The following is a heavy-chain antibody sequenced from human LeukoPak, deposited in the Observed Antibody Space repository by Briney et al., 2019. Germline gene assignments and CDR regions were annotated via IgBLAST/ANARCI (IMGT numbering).Heavy chain of an antibody. CDR1: GYSISSGYY. CDR2: IYYSGST. D-gene: IGHD3-10*01. V-gene: IGHV4-38-2*02. Sequence: SETLSLTCTVSGYSISSGYYWGWIRQPPGKGLEWIGSIYYSGSTSYNPSLKSRVTISVDTSKNQFSLKLISVTAADTAVYYCVLFFGSGTYSDYWGQGTLVTVSS. J-gene: IGHJ4*02. CDR3: VLFFGSGTYSDY.